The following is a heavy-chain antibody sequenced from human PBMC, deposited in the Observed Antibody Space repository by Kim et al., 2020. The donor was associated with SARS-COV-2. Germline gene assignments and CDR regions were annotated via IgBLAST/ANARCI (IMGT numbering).Heavy chain of an antibody. J-gene: IGHJ4*02. D-gene: IGHD3-16*01. CDR2: INVGNGRT. CDR1: GYTFSNYA. Sequence: ASVKVSCKASGYTFSNYAMHWVRQAPGHSFEWMAWINVGNGRTRYSENFQGRVTITWDTSADTTYMELSSLTSEDTAVYFCAILPPVLGPPGGPDYWGQGTLVTVSS. V-gene: IGHV1-3*01. CDR3: AILPPVLGPPGGPDY.